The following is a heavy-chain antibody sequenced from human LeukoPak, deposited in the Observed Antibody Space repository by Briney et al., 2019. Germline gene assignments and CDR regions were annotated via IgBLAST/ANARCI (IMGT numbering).Heavy chain of an antibody. Sequence: GGSLRLSCAASEFIFSNYAMHWVRQDPGKGLEYVSGVSSDGDSTYYAKSVKGRFTISRDNSKNTLYLQMGSLRSEDMAVYYCAGGSGTYSPDYWGQGTLVTVSS. V-gene: IGHV3-64*01. J-gene: IGHJ4*02. D-gene: IGHD3-10*01. CDR1: EFIFSNYA. CDR3: AGGSGTYSPDY. CDR2: VSSDGDST.